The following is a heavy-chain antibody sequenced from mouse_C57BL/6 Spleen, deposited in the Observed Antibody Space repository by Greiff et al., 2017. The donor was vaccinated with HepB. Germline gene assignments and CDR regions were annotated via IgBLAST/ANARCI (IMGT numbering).Heavy chain of an antibody. CDR3: ATTYYSNYGGYAMDY. J-gene: IGHJ4*01. CDR1: GFSLTSYG. V-gene: IGHV2-9*01. Sequence: VMLVESGPGLVAPSQRLSITCTVSGFSLTSYGVDWVRQPPGKGLEWLGVIWGGGSTNYNSALLSRMSISKDNSKSQVFLKMNSLQTDDTAMYYCATTYYSNYGGYAMDYWGQGTSVTVSS. D-gene: IGHD2-5*01. CDR2: IWGGGST.